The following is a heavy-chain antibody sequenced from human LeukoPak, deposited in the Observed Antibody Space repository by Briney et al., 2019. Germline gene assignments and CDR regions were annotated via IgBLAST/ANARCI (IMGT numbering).Heavy chain of an antibody. CDR3: ARGYQYYYYYYGTDV. J-gene: IGHJ6*02. V-gene: IGHV3-7*01. CDR2: IKQDGSEK. Sequence: GGSLRLSCAASGFTFSSYWMSWVRQAPGKGLEWVANIKQDGSEKYYVDSVKGRFTISRDNAKNSLYLQMNSLRAEDTAVYYCARGYQYYYYYYGTDVWGQGTTVTVSS. D-gene: IGHD1-14*01. CDR1: GFTFSSYW.